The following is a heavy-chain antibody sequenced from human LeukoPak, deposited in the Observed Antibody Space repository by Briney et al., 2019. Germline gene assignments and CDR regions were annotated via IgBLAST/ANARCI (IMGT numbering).Heavy chain of an antibody. CDR1: GGTFISYA. CDR3: ARVIAAAAPDAFDI. Sequence: GASVKVSCKASGGTFISYAIIWVRQAPGQGLECMGGIIPIFGTANYAQKFQGRVTITADESTSTAYMELSSLRSDDTAVYYCARVIAAAAPDAFDIWGQGTMVTVSS. CDR2: IIPIFGTA. J-gene: IGHJ3*02. D-gene: IGHD6-13*01. V-gene: IGHV1-69*13.